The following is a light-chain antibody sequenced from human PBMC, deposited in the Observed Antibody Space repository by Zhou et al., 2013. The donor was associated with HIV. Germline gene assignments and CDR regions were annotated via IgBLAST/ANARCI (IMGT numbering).Light chain of an antibody. CDR3: MQGTHWIT. CDR2: WGS. Sequence: DIVLTQSPLSLPVTPGEPASISCRSSQSLLHDNGYNYLDWFLQKPGRSPHLLIYWGSNRASGVPDRFSGSGSGTDFTLKISRVEAEDVGVYYCMQGTHWITFGQGTRLEIK. J-gene: IGKJ5*01. V-gene: IGKV2-28*01. CDR1: QSLLHDNGYNY.